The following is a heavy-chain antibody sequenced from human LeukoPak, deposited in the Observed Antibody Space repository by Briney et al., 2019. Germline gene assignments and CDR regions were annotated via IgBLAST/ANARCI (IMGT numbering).Heavy chain of an antibody. D-gene: IGHD2-15*01. J-gene: IGHJ4*02. V-gene: IGHV4-59*08. CDR3: ARQVGYCSGGSCSKTRPFDY. Sequence: SETLSLTCTVSGGSISSYYWSWIRQPPGKGLEWIGYIYYSGSTNYNPSLKSRVTISVDTSKNQLSLKLSSVTAADTAVYYCARQVGYCSGGSCSKTRPFDYWGQGTLVTVSS. CDR2: IYYSGST. CDR1: GGSISSYY.